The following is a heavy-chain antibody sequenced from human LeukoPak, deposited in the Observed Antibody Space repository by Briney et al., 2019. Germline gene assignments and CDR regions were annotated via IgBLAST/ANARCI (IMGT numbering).Heavy chain of an antibody. J-gene: IGHJ5*02. D-gene: IGHD1-26*01. Sequence: GGSLRLSCAASGFTFGSYWMHWVRQAPGKGLVWVSHIDRDGRSTNYAGSVKGRFTISRDNARNTLFLQMNSLRVEDAAVYYCARDRGSTNWFDPWGQGTLVTVSS. CDR3: ARDRGSTNWFDP. V-gene: IGHV3-74*01. CDR1: GFTFGSYW. CDR2: IDRDGRST.